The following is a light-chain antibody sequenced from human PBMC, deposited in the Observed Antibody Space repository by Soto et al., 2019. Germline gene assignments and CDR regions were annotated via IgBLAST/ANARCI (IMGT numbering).Light chain of an antibody. Sequence: SALTQPPSASGSPGQSVTISCTGTSSDVGGYNYVSWYQQHPGKAPKLMIYEVSKRPSGVPDRFSGSKSGNTASLTVSGLQAEDEADYYCSSHAGIINVVFGGGTKVTVL. CDR2: EVS. CDR1: SSDVGGYNY. J-gene: IGLJ2*01. V-gene: IGLV2-8*01. CDR3: SSHAGIINVV.